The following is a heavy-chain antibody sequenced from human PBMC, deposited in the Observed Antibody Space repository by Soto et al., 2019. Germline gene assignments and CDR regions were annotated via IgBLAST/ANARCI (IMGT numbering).Heavy chain of an antibody. J-gene: IGHJ6*02. Sequence: EVQLVESGGGLVQPGGSLRLSCAASGFAFSDYEMNWVRQAPGKGLEWISYISSTASTIHYADSVKGRFTISRDNAKNSVYLQMNSLRAEDSAVYYCARAAGIMTRGFYGMDVWGQGTTVTVSS. D-gene: IGHD3-10*01. CDR1: GFAFSDYE. V-gene: IGHV3-48*03. CDR2: ISSTASTI. CDR3: ARAAGIMTRGFYGMDV.